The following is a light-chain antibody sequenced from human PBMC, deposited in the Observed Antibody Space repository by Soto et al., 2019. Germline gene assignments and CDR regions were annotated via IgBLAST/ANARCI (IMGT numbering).Light chain of an antibody. V-gene: IGLV2-11*01. J-gene: IGLJ1*01. CDR2: DVI. CDR3: CSYAGSSSYV. CDR1: SSDVGGYNY. Sequence: QSVLTQPRSVSGSPGQSVTISCTGTSSDVGGYNYVSWYQHLPGKAPKLMIYDVIKRPSGVPDRFSGSKSGDTASLTISGLQAEDEADYYCCSYAGSSSYVFGTGTKLTVL.